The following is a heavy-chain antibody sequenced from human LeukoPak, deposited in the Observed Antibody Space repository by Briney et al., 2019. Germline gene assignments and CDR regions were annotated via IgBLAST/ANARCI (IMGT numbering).Heavy chain of an antibody. CDR2: ISGSGGSK. Sequence: GGSLRLSCAASGFTFSSYAMSWVRQAPGKGLEWVSAISGSGGSKYYADSVKGRFTISRDNFRNTLSLQMNSLRAEDTAVYYCAKDPYCGGDCPPLYWGQGTLVTVSS. D-gene: IGHD2-21*02. CDR3: AKDPYCGGDCPPLY. V-gene: IGHV3-23*01. J-gene: IGHJ4*02. CDR1: GFTFSSYA.